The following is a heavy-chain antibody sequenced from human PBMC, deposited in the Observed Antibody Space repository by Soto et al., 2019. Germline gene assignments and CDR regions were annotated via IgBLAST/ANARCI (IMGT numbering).Heavy chain of an antibody. Sequence: GGSLRLSCAASGFTFSSYGMHWVRQAPGKGLEWVAVISYDGSNKYYADSVKGRFTISRDNSKNTLYLQMNSLRAEDTAVYYCAKDVMPRPPDELQTYFDYWGQGTLVTVSS. CDR2: ISYDGSNK. V-gene: IGHV3-30*18. J-gene: IGHJ4*02. D-gene: IGHD1-26*01. CDR1: GFTFSSYG. CDR3: AKDVMPRPPDELQTYFDY.